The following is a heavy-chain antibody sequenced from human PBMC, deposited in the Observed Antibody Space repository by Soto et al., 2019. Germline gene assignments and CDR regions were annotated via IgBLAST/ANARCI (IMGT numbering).Heavy chain of an antibody. CDR1: GGTFSSYA. J-gene: IGHJ5*02. V-gene: IGHV1-69*01. CDR2: IIPIVGTA. CDR3: ATRIAVAGDNWFDP. Sequence: QVQLVQSGAEVKKPGSSVKVSCQASGGTFSSYAISWVRQATGQGLEWMGGIIPIVGTANYAQKFQGRVTVNADESTSTAYMKLSSLRAEDTAVYYCATRIAVAGDNWFDPWGQGTLVTVSS. D-gene: IGHD6-19*01.